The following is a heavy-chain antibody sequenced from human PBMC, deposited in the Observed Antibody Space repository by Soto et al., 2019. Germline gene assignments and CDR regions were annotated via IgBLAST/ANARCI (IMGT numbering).Heavy chain of an antibody. CDR2: IDPSDSYT. CDR3: ARSPPYYDILTGSRFDP. CDR1: GYSFTSYW. V-gene: IGHV5-10-1*01. D-gene: IGHD3-9*01. J-gene: IGHJ5*02. Sequence: GESLKISCKGSGYSFTSYWISWVRQMPGKGLEWMGRIDPSDSYTNYSPSFQGHVTISADKSISTAYLQWSSLKASDTAMYYCARSPPYYDILTGSRFDPWGQGTLVTVSS.